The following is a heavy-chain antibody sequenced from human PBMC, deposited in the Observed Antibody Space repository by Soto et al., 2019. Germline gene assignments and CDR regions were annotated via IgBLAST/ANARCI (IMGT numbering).Heavy chain of an antibody. J-gene: IGHJ6*02. CDR3: ARDDHIVVVPTSLGAMDV. CDR2: IYHSGST. CDR1: GGSISSNKW. Sequence: KTSETLSLTCAVYGGSISSNKWWSWVRQPPGKGLEWIGEIYHSGSTNYNPSLKSRVTISLDKSKNQFSLKLTSVTAADSAVYYCARDDHIVVVPTSLGAMDVCGQGPTVTVYS. V-gene: IGHV4-4*02. D-gene: IGHD2-2*01.